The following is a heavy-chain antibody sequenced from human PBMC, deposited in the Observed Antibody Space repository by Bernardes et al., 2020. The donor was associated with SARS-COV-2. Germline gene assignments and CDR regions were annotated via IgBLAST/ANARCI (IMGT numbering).Heavy chain of an antibody. V-gene: IGHV3-74*01. J-gene: IGHJ6*04. D-gene: IGHD2-2*01. CDR2: ISSDGSTT. CDR1: GFTFSSYW. CDR3: ATYCSSNSCYIGAGDV. Sequence: VGSLRLSCAASGFTFSSYWMHWVRQAPGKGLVWVSRISSDGSTTTYADSVKGRFTISRDNAKNTLYLQMNSLRAEDTAVYYCATYCSSNSCYIGAGDVWGKGTTVTVSS.